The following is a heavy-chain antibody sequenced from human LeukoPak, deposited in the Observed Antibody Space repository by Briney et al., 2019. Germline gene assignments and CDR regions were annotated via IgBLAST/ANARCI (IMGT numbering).Heavy chain of an antibody. J-gene: IGHJ6*02. CDR2: IKHDGSEKQYGSSK. CDR1: GFTFSQYW. Sequence: GGSLRLSCAASGFTFSQYWMSWVRQAPGKGLEWVANIKHDGSEKQYGSSKNYVDSVKGRFTISRDNAKNSLYLQMNSLRAEDTALYCCAKDLHYGSGSYYTGRYYYYYYGMDVWGQGTTVTVSS. CDR3: AKDLHYGSGSYYTGRYYYYYYGMDV. V-gene: IGHV3-7*03. D-gene: IGHD3-10*01.